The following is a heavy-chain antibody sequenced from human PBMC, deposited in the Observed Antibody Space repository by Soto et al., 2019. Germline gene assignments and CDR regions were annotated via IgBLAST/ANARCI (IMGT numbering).Heavy chain of an antibody. CDR3: ASSLAGNYYYYGMDV. J-gene: IGHJ6*02. CDR1: GYSFTIYW. V-gene: IGHV5-51*01. Sequence: GESLKISCKGSGYSFTIYWIGWVRQMPGKGLEWMGIIYPGDSDTRYSPSFQGQVTISADKSISTAYLQWSSLKASDTAMYYCASSLAGNYYYYGMDVWGQGTTVTVSS. CDR2: IYPGDSDT.